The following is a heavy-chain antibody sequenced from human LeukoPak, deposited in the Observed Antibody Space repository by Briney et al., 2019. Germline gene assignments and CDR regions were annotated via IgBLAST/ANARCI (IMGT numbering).Heavy chain of an antibody. D-gene: IGHD6-19*01. J-gene: IGHJ5*02. CDR3: ARDYDWYSSGLGWFDP. CDR2: INPNSGGT. Sequence: GASVKVSRKASGYTFTGYYMHWVRQAPGQGLEWMGWINPNSGGTNYAQKFQGRVTMTRDTSISTAYMELSRLRSDDTAVYYCARDYDWYSSGLGWFDPWGQGTLVTVSS. CDR1: GYTFTGYY. V-gene: IGHV1-2*02.